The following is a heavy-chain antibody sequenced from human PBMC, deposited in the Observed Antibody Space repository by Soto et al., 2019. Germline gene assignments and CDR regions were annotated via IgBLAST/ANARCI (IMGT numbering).Heavy chain of an antibody. V-gene: IGHV3-21*01. CDR2: ISSNGGYI. D-gene: IGHD3-22*01. J-gene: IGHJ4*02. CDR1: GFSFSDFF. CDR3: AKAHKAYFYDSSAYPDFDY. Sequence: GGSLRLSCAASGFSFSDFFINWVRQAPGKGLEWVSSISSNGGYIYYADSVKGRFAVSRDNAKNSLYLQMSSLRAEDTAVYFCAKAHKAYFYDSSAYPDFDYWGQGTLVTVSS.